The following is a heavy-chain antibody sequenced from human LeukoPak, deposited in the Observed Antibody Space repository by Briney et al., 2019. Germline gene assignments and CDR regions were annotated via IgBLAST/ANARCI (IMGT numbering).Heavy chain of an antibody. Sequence: PGGSLRLSCAASGFTFSSYAMYWVRQAPGKGLEWVAVISYDGSNKYYADSVKGRFTISRDNSKNTLYLQMNSLRAEDTAVYYCARDPTDYGDYGPFDYWGQGTLVTVSS. V-gene: IGHV3-30*04. CDR1: GFTFSSYA. D-gene: IGHD4-17*01. CDR2: ISYDGSNK. CDR3: ARDPTDYGDYGPFDY. J-gene: IGHJ4*02.